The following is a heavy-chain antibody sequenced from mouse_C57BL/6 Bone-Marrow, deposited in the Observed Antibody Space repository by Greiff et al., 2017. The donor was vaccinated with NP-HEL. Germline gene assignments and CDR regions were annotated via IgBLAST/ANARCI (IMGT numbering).Heavy chain of an antibody. CDR1: GYAFSSYW. J-gene: IGHJ4*01. Sequence: VQRVESGAELVKPGASVKISCKASGYAFSSYWMNWVKERPGKGLEWMGQIYPGDGDTKYNGKFKGKATLTADKSSSTAYMQVSSLTSEDYAVYFCARGDYGSSRFGYAMDYWGQGTAVTVSS. D-gene: IGHD1-1*01. CDR2: IYPGDGDT. CDR3: ARGDYGSSRFGYAMDY. V-gene: IGHV1-80*01.